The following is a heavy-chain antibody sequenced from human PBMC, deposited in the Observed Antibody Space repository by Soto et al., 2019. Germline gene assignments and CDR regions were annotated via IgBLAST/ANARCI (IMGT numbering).Heavy chain of an antibody. CDR1: GYTFTGYY. D-gene: IGHD6-19*01. J-gene: IGHJ6*02. V-gene: IGHV1-2*02. CDR3: ARDPRSSGSRYYYYGMDV. Sequence: GASVKVSCKASGYTFTGYYMHWVRQAPAQGLEWMGWINPNSGGTNYAQKFQVRVTMTRDTSISTAYMELSRLRSDDTAVYYCARDPRSSGSRYYYYGMDVWGQGTTVTVSS. CDR2: INPNSGGT.